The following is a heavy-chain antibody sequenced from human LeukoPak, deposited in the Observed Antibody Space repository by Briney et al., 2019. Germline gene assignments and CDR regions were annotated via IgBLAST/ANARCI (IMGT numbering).Heavy chain of an antibody. CDR1: GYTFTDYY. CDR2: INPNSGGT. J-gene: IGHJ4*02. D-gene: IGHD1-1*01. CDR3: ARDRTFFDY. Sequence: ASVTVSCKASGYTFTDYYMHWVRQAPGQGLEWMGWINPNSGGTNYAQKFQDRVTMTRDTSISTAYMELSRLRSDDTAVYYCARDRTFFDYWGQGTLVTVSS. V-gene: IGHV1-2*02.